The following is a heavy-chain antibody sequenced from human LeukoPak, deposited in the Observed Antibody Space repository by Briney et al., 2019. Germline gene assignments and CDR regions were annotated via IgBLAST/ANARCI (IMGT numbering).Heavy chain of an antibody. Sequence: GGSLRLSCAASGFTFSSYEMNWVRQAPGKGLEWVSYISSSGSTIYYADSVKGRFTISRDNAKNSLYLQMNSLRAEDTAVYYCARVEGATFAFDIWGQGTMVTVSS. V-gene: IGHV3-48*03. J-gene: IGHJ3*02. CDR1: GFTFSSYE. CDR3: ARVEGATFAFDI. D-gene: IGHD1-26*01. CDR2: ISSSGSTI.